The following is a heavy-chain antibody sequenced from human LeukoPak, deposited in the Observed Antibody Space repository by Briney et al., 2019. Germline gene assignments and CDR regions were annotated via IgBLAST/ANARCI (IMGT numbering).Heavy chain of an antibody. D-gene: IGHD3-22*01. V-gene: IGHV4-31*03. CDR3: ASLSGFYLD. CDR1: GGSISSGGYF. CDR2: IYYSGST. J-gene: IGHJ4*02. Sequence: SQTLSLTCTVSGGSISSGGYFWSWIRLHPGKGLEWIGYIYYSGSTYYSPSLKSRVTISVDTSKNQFSLKLNSVTAADTAVYYCASLSGFYLDWGQGTLVTVSS.